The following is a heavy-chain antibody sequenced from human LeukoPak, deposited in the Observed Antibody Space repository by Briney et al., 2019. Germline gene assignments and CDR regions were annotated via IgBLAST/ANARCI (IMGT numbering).Heavy chain of an antibody. V-gene: IGHV3-30*04. J-gene: IGHJ4*02. Sequence: GGSLRLSCAASGFTFSSYAMHWVRQAPGKGLEWVAVISYDGSNKYYADSVKGRFTISRDNSKNTLYLQMNSLRAEDTAVYYYARDGVVPAAMQEPNFDYWGQGTLVTVSS. CDR1: GFTFSSYA. CDR2: ISYDGSNK. D-gene: IGHD2-2*01. CDR3: ARDGVVPAAMQEPNFDY.